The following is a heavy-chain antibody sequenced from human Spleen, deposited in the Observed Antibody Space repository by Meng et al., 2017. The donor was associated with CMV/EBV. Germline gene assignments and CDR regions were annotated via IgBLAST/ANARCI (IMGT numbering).Heavy chain of an antibody. D-gene: IGHD6-19*01. Sequence: GGSLRLSCAASGFTFSSYEMNWVRQAPGKGLEWVSYISSSGSTIYYADSVKGRFTISRDNAKNSLYLQMNSLRAEDTAVYYCARAAYSSGWDVWGQGTTVTVSS. CDR2: ISSSGSTI. J-gene: IGHJ6*02. CDR3: ARAAYSSGWDV. CDR1: GFTFSSYE. V-gene: IGHV3-48*03.